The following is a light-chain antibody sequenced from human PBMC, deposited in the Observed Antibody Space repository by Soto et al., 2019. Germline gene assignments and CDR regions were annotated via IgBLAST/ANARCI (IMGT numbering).Light chain of an antibody. J-gene: IGKJ5*01. CDR1: QSIRSW. Sequence: DIQMTQSPSILSASFGERLTITCRASQSIRSWLAWYQQKPGKAPKLLIYDAYSLESGVPSRFSGSGSGTEFTLTISSLEPEDFAVYYCQQSSSYAITFGQGTRLEIK. V-gene: IGKV1-5*01. CDR2: DAY. CDR3: QQSSSYAIT.